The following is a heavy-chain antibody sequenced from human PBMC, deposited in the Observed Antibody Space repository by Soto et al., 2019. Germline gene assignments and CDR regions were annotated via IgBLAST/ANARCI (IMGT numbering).Heavy chain of an antibody. J-gene: IGHJ5*02. CDR1: GFTFSSYA. CDR2: ISVNGGST. CDR3: AQANIWKNWFDP. V-gene: IGHV3-23*01. D-gene: IGHD1-20*01. Sequence: PGGSLRLSCAASGFTFSSYAMSWVRQAPGKGLEWVSAISVNGGSTYYADSVKGRFTISRDNSKNTLYLQMNSLRAEDTAVYYCAQANIWKNWFDPWGQGTLVTVSS.